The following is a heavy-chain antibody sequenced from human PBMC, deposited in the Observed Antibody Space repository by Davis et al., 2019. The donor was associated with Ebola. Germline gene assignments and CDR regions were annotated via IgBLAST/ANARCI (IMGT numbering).Heavy chain of an antibody. CDR1: GYTISQYT. D-gene: IGHD6-13*01. CDR2: IHTYTGKP. Sequence: ASVKVSCKASGYTISQYTINWMRQAPGQGLEWMGWIHTYTGKPMYAQGFTGRFVFSFDTSVSTAYLQISSLKAEDSAIYYCARSSYSWYFSGMDVWGKGTTVTVSS. J-gene: IGHJ6*04. V-gene: IGHV7-4-1*02. CDR3: ARSSYSWYFSGMDV.